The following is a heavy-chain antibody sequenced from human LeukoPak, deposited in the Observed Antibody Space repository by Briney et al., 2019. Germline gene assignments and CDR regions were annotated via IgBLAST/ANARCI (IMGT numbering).Heavy chain of an antibody. D-gene: IGHD4-23*01. CDR3: ARGQRWSDH. Sequence: SETLSLTCAVSGYSISSGYYWGWIRQPPGKGLEWIGSIYHSGSTYYNPSLKSRVTISVDTSKNQFSLKLSSVTVADTAIYYCARGQRWSDHWGQGTLVTVSS. CDR1: GYSISSGYY. V-gene: IGHV4-38-2*01. CDR2: IYHSGST. J-gene: IGHJ4*02.